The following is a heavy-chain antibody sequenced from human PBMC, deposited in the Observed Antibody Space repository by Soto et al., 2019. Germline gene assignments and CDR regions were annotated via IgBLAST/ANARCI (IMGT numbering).Heavy chain of an antibody. V-gene: IGHV4-30-4*01. CDR1: GVSINSDDNY. CDR3: ARDNQRRAYNWFDP. J-gene: IGHJ5*02. CDR2: IYHSGST. D-gene: IGHD2-2*01. Sequence: PSETLSLTCTVSGVSINSDDNYWSWVRQPPGKGLEWIGYIYHSGSTSYNPSLKSRLMMSIDTSKNQFSLKLTSVTAADTAVYYCARDNQRRAYNWFDPWGPGTLVTVSS.